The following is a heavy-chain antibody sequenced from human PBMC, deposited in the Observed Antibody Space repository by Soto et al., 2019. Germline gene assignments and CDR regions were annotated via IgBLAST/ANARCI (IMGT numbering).Heavy chain of an antibody. CDR1: GFTFDDYT. J-gene: IGHJ5*02. CDR2: ISWDGGST. Sequence: GGSLRLSCAASGFTFDDYTIHWVRQAPGKGLEWVSLISWDGGSTYYADSVKGRFTISRDNSKNSLYLQMNSLRTEDTALYYCAKQPNTAMEPWFDPWGQGTLVTVSS. CDR3: AKQPNTAMEPWFDP. V-gene: IGHV3-43*01. D-gene: IGHD5-18*01.